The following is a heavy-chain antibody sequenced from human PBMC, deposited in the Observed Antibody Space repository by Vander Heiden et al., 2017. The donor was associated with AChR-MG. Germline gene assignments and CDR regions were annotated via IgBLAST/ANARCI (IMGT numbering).Heavy chain of an antibody. V-gene: IGHV3-23*01. CDR3: AKVIAARPLDYMDV. D-gene: IGHD6-13*01. CDR1: GFTFGSYA. J-gene: IGHJ6*03. Sequence: EVQLLESGGGLVQPGGSLRLPCAASGFTFGSYAMSWVRQAPGKGLEWVSASSGSGGSTYYADSVKGRFTISRDNSKNTLYLQMNSLRAEDTAVYYCAKVIAARPLDYMDVWGEGTTVTVAS. CDR2: SSGSGGST.